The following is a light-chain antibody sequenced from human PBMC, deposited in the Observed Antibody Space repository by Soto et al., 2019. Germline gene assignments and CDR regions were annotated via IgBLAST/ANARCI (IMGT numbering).Light chain of an antibody. CDR3: SSYAGSNNFKV. J-gene: IGLJ2*01. V-gene: IGLV2-8*01. CDR2: EVS. Sequence: QSALTQPPSASGSPGQSVTISCTGTSSGVGGYNYVSWYQQHPGKAPKLMIYEVSKRPSGVPDRFSGSKSGNTASLTVSGLQAEDEADYYCSSYAGSNNFKVFGGGTKLTVL. CDR1: SSGVGGYNY.